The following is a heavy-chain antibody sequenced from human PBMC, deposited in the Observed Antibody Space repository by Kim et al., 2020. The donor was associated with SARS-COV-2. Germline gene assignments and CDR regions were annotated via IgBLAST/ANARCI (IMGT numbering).Heavy chain of an antibody. Sequence: GESLKISCKHSGATYTFSNFWIAWVRQVPGKGLEWMGIIHPRDSQTIFSPSFQGQVIISADESITTAYLQWSSLKASDTAVYYCARSFYGGYGLDVWGQGTMVTVSS. CDR1: GATYTFSNFW. D-gene: IGHD3-10*01. CDR3: ARSFYGGYGLDV. CDR2: IHPRDSQT. V-gene: IGHV5-51*01. J-gene: IGHJ6*02.